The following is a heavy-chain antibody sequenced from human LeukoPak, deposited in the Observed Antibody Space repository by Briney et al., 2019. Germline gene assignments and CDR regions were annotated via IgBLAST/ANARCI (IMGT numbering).Heavy chain of an antibody. CDR3: ARDPYYDSSGPAFDI. V-gene: IGHV3-33*01. Sequence: GGSLRLSCAASGFAFSSYGMHWVRQAPGKGLEWVAVIWYDGSNKYYTDSVKGRFTISRDNSKNTLYLQMNSLRAEDTAVYYCARDPYYDSSGPAFDIWGQGTMVTVSS. CDR2: IWYDGSNK. J-gene: IGHJ3*02. CDR1: GFAFSSYG. D-gene: IGHD3-22*01.